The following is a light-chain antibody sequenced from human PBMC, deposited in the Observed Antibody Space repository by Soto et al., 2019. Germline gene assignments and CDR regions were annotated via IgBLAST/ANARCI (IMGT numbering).Light chain of an antibody. CDR3: QQYHNWPVT. Sequence: IVMLQSPATLSVSPGESVTLSCRASQLFSSNLAWYQHKPGQAPRLLIYGVSTRDTGVPGRFSGSASGTEFTLTISSLQSEDIAVYYCQQYHNWPVTFGGGTKVDIK. CDR1: QLFSSN. J-gene: IGKJ4*01. V-gene: IGKV3-15*01. CDR2: GVS.